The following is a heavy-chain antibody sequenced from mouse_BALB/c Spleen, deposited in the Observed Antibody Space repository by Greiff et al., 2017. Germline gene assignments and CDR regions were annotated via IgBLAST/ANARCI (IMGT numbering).Heavy chain of an antibody. CDR3: ARMPPITTVVAPYAMDY. D-gene: IGHD1-1*01. CDR2: IDPSDSYT. J-gene: IGHJ4*01. V-gene: IGHV1-69*02. Sequence: QVQLQQSGAELVKPGASVKLSCKASGYTFTSYWMHWVKQRPGQGLEWIGEIDPSDSYTNYNQKFKGKATLTVDKSSSTAYMQLSSLTSEDSAVYYCARMPPITTVVAPYAMDYWGQGTSVTVSS. CDR1: GYTFTSYW.